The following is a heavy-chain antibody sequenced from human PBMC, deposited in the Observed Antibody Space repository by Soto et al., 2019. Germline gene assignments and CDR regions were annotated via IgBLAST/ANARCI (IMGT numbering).Heavy chain of an antibody. CDR2: ISSGSSYI. D-gene: IGHD3-10*01. CDR1: GFTFSTYT. Sequence: EVQLVESGGGLVKPGGSLRLSCAASGFTFSTYTMNWVRQAPGKGLEWISSISSGSSYIYYAGSVKGRFTISRDNAKNSLFLQMNSLRADDTAVYYCARDILSGGAYPDSWGQGTKLTVSS. CDR3: ARDILSGGAYPDS. V-gene: IGHV3-21*01. J-gene: IGHJ5*01.